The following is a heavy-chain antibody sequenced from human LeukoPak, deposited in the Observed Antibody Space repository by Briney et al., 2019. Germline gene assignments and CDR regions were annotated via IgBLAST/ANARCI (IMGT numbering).Heavy chain of an antibody. Sequence: HPGGSLRLSCAASGFTFSSYAMSWVRQAPGKGLEWVSGISGSGGSTYYADSVKGRFTISRDNSKNTLYLQMNSLRAEDTAVYYCASGGLGARKYYSDPFHYWGQGTLVTVSS. D-gene: IGHD3-10*01. CDR3: ASGGLGARKYYSDPFHY. J-gene: IGHJ4*02. CDR2: ISGSGGST. V-gene: IGHV3-23*01. CDR1: GFTFSSYA.